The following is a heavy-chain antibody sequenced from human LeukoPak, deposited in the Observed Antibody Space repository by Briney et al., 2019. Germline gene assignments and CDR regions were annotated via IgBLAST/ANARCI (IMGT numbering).Heavy chain of an antibody. CDR2: INSDGSRT. V-gene: IGHV3-74*01. Sequence: GGSLRLSCAASGLTFSSYWMHWVRQAPGKGLVWVSRINSDGSRTTYADSVKGRFTISRDNAKNTLYLQMNSLRAEDTAVYYCARGYSSGYRVDYWGQGTLVTVSS. CDR3: ARGYSSGYRVDY. CDR1: GLTFSSYW. D-gene: IGHD3-22*01. J-gene: IGHJ4*02.